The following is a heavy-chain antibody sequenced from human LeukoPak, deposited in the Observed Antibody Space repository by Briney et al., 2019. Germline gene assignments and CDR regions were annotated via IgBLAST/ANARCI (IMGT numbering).Heavy chain of an antibody. V-gene: IGHV3-48*01. J-gene: IGHJ4*02. CDR1: GFTFSSYG. Sequence: GRSLRLSCAASGFTFSSYGMHWVRQAPGKGLEWVSYISSSSSTIYYADSVKGRFTISRDNAKNSLYLQMNSLRAEDTAVYYCARGDSSGWYVIYSFDYWGQGTLVTVSS. D-gene: IGHD6-19*01. CDR3: ARGDSSGWYVIYSFDY. CDR2: ISSSSSTI.